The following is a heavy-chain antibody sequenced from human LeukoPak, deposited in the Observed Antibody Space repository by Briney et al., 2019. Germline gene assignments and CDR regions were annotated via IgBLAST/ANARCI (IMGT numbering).Heavy chain of an antibody. CDR1: GVSISSYY. J-gene: IGHJ6*02. CDR3: ARQHYYGMDV. V-gene: IGHV4-59*08. Sequence: PSETLSLTCTVSGVSISSYYWSWIRQPPGKGLEWIWYIYYSGSTNYNPSLKSRVSISLDTSKNQFSLKLSSVAAADTALYYCARQHYYGMDVWGQGTTVTVSS. CDR2: IYYSGST.